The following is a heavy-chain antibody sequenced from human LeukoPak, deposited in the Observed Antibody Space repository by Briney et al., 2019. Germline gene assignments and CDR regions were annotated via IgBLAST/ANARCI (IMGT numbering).Heavy chain of an antibody. Sequence: PGGSLRLSCAASGFTFSDHYMAWVRQAPGKGLEWVGRTRNKANSYTTEYAASVKGRFTISRDDSKNSLYLQMNSLKTEDTAVYYCAKGIGGGSCADYWGQGTLVTVSS. CDR3: AKGIGGGSCADY. D-gene: IGHD2-15*01. J-gene: IGHJ4*02. CDR1: GFTFSDHY. CDR2: TRNKANSYTT. V-gene: IGHV3-72*01.